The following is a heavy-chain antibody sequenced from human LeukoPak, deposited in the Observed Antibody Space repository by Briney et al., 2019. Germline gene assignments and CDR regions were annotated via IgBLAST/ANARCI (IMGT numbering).Heavy chain of an antibody. Sequence: SETLSLTCAVSGGSISRSDYWWAWIRQPPGKGLDWIASIFYSERTHYNPSLQSRVIISVDTSKNQFSLELNSVTAADTAVYYCARQRGLGSWSFDYWGLGALVTVSS. D-gene: IGHD2-15*01. CDR3: ARQRGLGSWSFDY. CDR2: IFYSERT. J-gene: IGHJ4*02. CDR1: GGSISRSDYW. V-gene: IGHV4-39*01.